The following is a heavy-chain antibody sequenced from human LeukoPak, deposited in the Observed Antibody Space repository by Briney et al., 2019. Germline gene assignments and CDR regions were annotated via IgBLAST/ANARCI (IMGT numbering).Heavy chain of an antibody. V-gene: IGHV3-11*04. D-gene: IGHD3-22*01. J-gene: IGHJ4*02. CDR1: GLTFSDYY. Sequence: PGGSLRLSCAASGLTFSDYYMTWIRQAPGKGLEWVAYISSSGSTIYSADSVKGRFTVSRDNAKNSLFLHMNSLRAEDTAIYYYAIQITMIVVVPYFDYWGQGTLVTVSS. CDR2: ISSSGSTI. CDR3: AIQITMIVVVPYFDY.